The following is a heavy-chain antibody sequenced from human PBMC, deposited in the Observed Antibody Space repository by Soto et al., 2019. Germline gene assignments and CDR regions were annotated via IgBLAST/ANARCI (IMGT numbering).Heavy chain of an antibody. CDR3: ARDLVGGYDFYSSGWYFGY. CDR1: GYTFTSYG. J-gene: IGHJ4*02. D-gene: IGHD6-19*01. V-gene: IGHV1-18*04. CDR2: ISAYNGNT. Sequence: GASVKVSFKASGYTFTSYGISWVRQAPGQGLEWTGWISAYNGNTNYAQKLQGRVTMTTDTSTSTAYMELRSLRSDDTAVYYCARDLVGGYDFYSSGWYFGYWGQGTLVTVSS.